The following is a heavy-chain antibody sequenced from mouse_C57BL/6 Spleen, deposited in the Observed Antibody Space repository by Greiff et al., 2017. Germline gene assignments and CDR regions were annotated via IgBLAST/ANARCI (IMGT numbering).Heavy chain of an antibody. CDR1: GFTFSNYW. Sequence: EVKLMESGGGLVQPGGSMKLSCVASGFTFSNYWMNWVRQSPEKGLEWVAQIRLKSDNYATHYAVSVKGRFTISRDDSKSSVYLQMNNLRAEDTGIYYCTDDDYALYYAMDYWGQGTSVTVSS. D-gene: IGHD2-4*01. V-gene: IGHV6-3*01. CDR2: IRLKSDNYAT. CDR3: TDDDYALYYAMDY. J-gene: IGHJ4*01.